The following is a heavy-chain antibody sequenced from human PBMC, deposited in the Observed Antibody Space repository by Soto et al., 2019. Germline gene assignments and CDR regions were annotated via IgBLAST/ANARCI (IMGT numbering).Heavy chain of an antibody. V-gene: IGHV1-18*01. D-gene: IGHD3-10*01. CDR3: ARGGDSGSYSEH. CDR2: ISVDTGHT. J-gene: IGHJ4*02. Sequence: QVQLVQSGTEVKKPGASVTVSCKASGYTFTNYGFTWVRQAPGQILEWMGWISVDTGHTKYAQKFQGRVDMTADTSTNTAYMELRSLRSDDTAMYYCARGGDSGSYSEHWVQGTLVTVSS. CDR1: GYTFTNYG.